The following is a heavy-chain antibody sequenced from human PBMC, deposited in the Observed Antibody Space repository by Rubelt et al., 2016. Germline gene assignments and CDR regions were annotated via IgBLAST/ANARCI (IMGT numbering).Heavy chain of an antibody. V-gene: IGHV3-30*01. J-gene: IGHJ4*02. Sequence: SYDGSNKYYADSVKGRFTISRDNSKNTLYLQMNSLRAEDTAVYYCARAESITRVRGAIPHYWGQGTLVTVSS. CDR3: ARAESITRVRGAIPHY. CDR2: SYDGSNK. D-gene: IGHD3-10*01.